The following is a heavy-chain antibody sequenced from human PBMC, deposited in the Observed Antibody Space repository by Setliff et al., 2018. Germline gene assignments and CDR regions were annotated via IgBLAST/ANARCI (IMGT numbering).Heavy chain of an antibody. J-gene: IGHJ5*02. D-gene: IGHD2-8*02. Sequence: KPSETLSLTCTVSGDSISRYYWSWIRQPPGKGLEWIGYIYYSGNTNYNPSLKSRVTISVDTSKNQFSLKLSSVTAADTAVYYCVRALLWSGEGRFDPWGQGTLVTVSS. CDR1: GDSISRYY. V-gene: IGHV4-59*08. CDR3: VRALLWSGEGRFDP. CDR2: IYYSGNT.